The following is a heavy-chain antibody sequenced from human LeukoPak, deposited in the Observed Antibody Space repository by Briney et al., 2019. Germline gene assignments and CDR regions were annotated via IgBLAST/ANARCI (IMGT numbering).Heavy chain of an antibody. Sequence: SETLSLTCTVSIGSLFGYYWSCMRHPPGEGGECIGYVYYSSSTNYDPALKSRLTISVDMSKNQFFLKWSSMTAADKAVYYCARASVDTTLICAFDIWGQGSMVTVSS. D-gene: IGHD5-18*01. V-gene: IGHV4-59*01. CDR1: IGSLFGYY. J-gene: IGHJ3*02. CDR2: VYYSSST. CDR3: ARASVDTTLICAFDI.